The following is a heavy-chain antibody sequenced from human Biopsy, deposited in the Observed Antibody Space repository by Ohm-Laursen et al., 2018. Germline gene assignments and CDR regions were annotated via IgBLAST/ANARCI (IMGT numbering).Heavy chain of an antibody. CDR1: GESFNGYY. CDR3: VRGVDYYDPYHYYALDV. Sequence: SDTLSLTCPVYGESFNGYYWSWIRQTPGKGLEWIGEINHSGRTNYNPSLKSRVTISVDTSKNHFSLKVRSVTAADTAVYYCVRGVDYYDPYHYYALDVWGQGTTVTVSS. CDR2: INHSGRT. V-gene: IGHV4-34*01. J-gene: IGHJ6*02. D-gene: IGHD3-22*01.